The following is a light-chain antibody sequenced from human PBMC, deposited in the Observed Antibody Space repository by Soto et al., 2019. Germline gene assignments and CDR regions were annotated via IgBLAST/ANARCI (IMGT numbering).Light chain of an antibody. V-gene: IGKV1-39*01. J-gene: IGKJ4*01. Sequence: IHMTLSPSSLSASLGNRVTIVCRASRSISNFLNWFQHKPGKAPKVLISAASTLQGGVPPRFSGSVSGTDFTLTISSLQTEDSASYYCQQYYNSVLTFGGGTKVDIK. CDR3: QQYYNSVLT. CDR1: RSISNF. CDR2: AAS.